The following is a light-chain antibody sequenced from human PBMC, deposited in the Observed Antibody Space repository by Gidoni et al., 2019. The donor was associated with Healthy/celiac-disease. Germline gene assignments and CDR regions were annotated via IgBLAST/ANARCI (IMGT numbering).Light chain of an antibody. V-gene: IGKV3D-15*03. CDR2: GAS. Sequence: EIVMTQSPATLSVSPGERATLSCRASQSVSSNLAWYQQKPGQAPRLLIYGASSRATGIPARFSGSVSGTEFTLTISILQSEDFAVYYCQQYNNWPPVTFGQGTKVEIK. CDR1: QSVSSN. CDR3: QQYNNWPPVT. J-gene: IGKJ1*01.